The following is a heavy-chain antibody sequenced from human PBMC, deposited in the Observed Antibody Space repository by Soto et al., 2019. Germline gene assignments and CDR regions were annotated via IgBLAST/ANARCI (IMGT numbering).Heavy chain of an antibody. CDR3: ARYYGDYNYYYMDV. CDR2: IYYSGST. J-gene: IGHJ6*03. V-gene: IGHV4-39*07. D-gene: IGHD4-17*01. Sequence: PSETLSLTCTVSGGSISSGTYFWGWIRQPPGKGLEWIGSIYYSGSTYYNPSLKSRVTISVDTSKNQFSLKLSSVTAADTAVYYCARYYGDYNYYYMDVWGKGTTVTAP. CDR1: GGSISSGTYF.